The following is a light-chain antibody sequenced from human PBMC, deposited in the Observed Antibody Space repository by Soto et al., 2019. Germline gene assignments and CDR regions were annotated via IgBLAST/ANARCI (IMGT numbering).Light chain of an antibody. J-gene: IGKJ1*01. CDR3: QQNGSSPT. V-gene: IGKV3-20*01. CDR2: GAS. Sequence: EIVMTQSPGTLSWSPWESATLSCQASQSVSSSYSACYRQKPRQAPRLLIYGASSRASGIPNRCSSSGSRTDSTITSSRLEPGDFAVYCCQQNGSSPTFGQGTKVDI. CDR1: QSVSSSY.